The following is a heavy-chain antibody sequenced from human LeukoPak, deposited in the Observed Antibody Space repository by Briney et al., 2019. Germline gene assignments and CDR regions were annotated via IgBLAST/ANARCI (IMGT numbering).Heavy chain of an antibody. D-gene: IGHD3-16*01. V-gene: IGHV4-34*01. Sequence: SETLSLTCAAYGGSFSGYYWTWIRQPPGKGLEWIGEINRDGSANYNPSLKSRVTISVDTSKNQFSLKLRSVTAADTALYYCARGSAWGDYTDYWGQGRLVTVSS. CDR3: ARGSAWGDYTDY. J-gene: IGHJ4*02. CDR1: GGSFSGYY. CDR2: INRDGSA.